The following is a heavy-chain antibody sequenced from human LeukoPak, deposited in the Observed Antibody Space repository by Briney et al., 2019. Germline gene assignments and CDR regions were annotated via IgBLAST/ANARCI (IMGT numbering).Heavy chain of an antibody. J-gene: IGHJ4*02. CDR3: ARGEGSYRPFDY. D-gene: IGHD3-16*02. CDR1: GGSFSGYY. CDR2: INHSGST. V-gene: IGHV4-34*01. Sequence: SETLSLTCAVYGGSFSGYYWSWIRQPPGKGLEWIGEINHSGSTYYNPSLKSRVTISVDTSKNQFSLKLSSVTAADTAVYYCARGEGSYRPFDYWGQGTLVTVSS.